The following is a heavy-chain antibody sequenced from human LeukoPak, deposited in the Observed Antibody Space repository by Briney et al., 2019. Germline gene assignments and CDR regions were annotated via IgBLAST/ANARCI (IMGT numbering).Heavy chain of an antibody. CDR3: ARAGGRGYDILTGYNYYYYGMDV. J-gene: IGHJ6*02. Sequence: ASVKVSCKASGYTFTSYGISWVRQAPGQGLEWMGWISAYNGNTNYAQKLQGRVTITTDTSTSTAYMELRSLRSDDTAVYYCARAGGRGYDILTGYNYYYYGMDVWGQGTTVTVSS. D-gene: IGHD3-9*01. V-gene: IGHV1-18*01. CDR1: GYTFTSYG. CDR2: ISAYNGNT.